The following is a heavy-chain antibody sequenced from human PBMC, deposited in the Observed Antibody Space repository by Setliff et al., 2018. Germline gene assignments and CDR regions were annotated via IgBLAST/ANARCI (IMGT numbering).Heavy chain of an antibody. D-gene: IGHD6-19*01. V-gene: IGHV4-61*09. Sequence: PSETLSLTCAVSGASINSLSWWTWIRQPAGKGLEWIGHIYTSGSTNYNPSLKSRVTISVDTSKDQFSLKLSSVTAADTAVYYCARANSGWYSAHYYYMDVWGKGTTVTVSS. CDR1: GASINSLSW. J-gene: IGHJ6*03. CDR2: IYTSGST. CDR3: ARANSGWYSAHYYYMDV.